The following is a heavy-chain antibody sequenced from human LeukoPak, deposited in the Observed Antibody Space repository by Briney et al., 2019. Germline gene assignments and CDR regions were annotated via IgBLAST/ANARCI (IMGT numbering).Heavy chain of an antibody. CDR3: ARERGVVVVPAANDAFGI. V-gene: IGHV1-18*01. CDR2: ISAYNGNT. J-gene: IGHJ3*02. Sequence: GASVKVSCKASGYTFTSYGISWVRQAPGQGLEWMGWISAYNGNTNYAQKLQGRVTMTRDTSTSTVYMELSSLRSEDTAVYYCARERGVVVVPAANDAFGIWGQGTMVTVSS. CDR1: GYTFTSYG. D-gene: IGHD2-2*01.